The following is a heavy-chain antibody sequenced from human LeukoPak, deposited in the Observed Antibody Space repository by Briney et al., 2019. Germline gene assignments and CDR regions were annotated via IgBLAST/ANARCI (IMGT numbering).Heavy chain of an antibody. D-gene: IGHD2-8*01. Sequence: SETLSLTCTVSGGSISSGDYYWSWIRQPPGKGLEWIGYIYYSGSTYYNPSLKSRVTISVDTSKNQFSLKLSSVTAADTAVYYCARAVDIVLMVYAPAVAHFDYWGQGTLVTVSS. CDR1: GGSISSGDYY. J-gene: IGHJ4*02. CDR2: IYYSGST. V-gene: IGHV4-30-4*01. CDR3: ARAVDIVLMVYAPAVAHFDY.